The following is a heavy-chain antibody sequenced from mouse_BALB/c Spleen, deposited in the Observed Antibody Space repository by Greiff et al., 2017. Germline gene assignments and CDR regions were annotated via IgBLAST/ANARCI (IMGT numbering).Heavy chain of an antibody. CDR1: GFSLTSYG. D-gene: IGHD2-4*01. Sequence: VKLMESGPGLVAPSQSLSITCTVSGFSLTSYGVHWVRQPPGKGLEWLGVIWAGGSTNYNSALMSRLSISKDNSKSQVFLKMNSLQTDDTAMYYCARDKGLREGYYAMDYWGQGTSVTVSS. CDR2: IWAGGST. V-gene: IGHV2-9*02. CDR3: ARDKGLREGYYAMDY. J-gene: IGHJ4*01.